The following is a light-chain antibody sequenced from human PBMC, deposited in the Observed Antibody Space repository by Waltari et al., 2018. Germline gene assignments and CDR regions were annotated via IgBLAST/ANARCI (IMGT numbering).Light chain of an antibody. J-gene: IGKJ1*01. V-gene: IGKV3-20*01. CDR2: GAS. CDR3: QQYGSAHWT. Sequence: NVLRQSPGPLSLSPGESATLSCRASQRVTSNYLAWYQQKPGRAPRLLIYGASSRATGIPDRFTGSGSGTDFALTISRLEPEDFAVYYCQQYGSAHWTFGQGTKMEVK. CDR1: QRVTSNY.